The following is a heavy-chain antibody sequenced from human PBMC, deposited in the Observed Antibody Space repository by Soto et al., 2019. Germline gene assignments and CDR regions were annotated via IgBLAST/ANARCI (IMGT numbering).Heavy chain of an antibody. D-gene: IGHD4-4*01. J-gene: IGHJ4*02. V-gene: IGHV4-28*01. CDR3: ARTTEKDGKEGLDY. CDR1: GYSLSSSNW. Sequence: SDTLSLTCAVSGYSLSSSNWWGWIRQPPGRGLEWIGYISYSGYTNYKPSLKSRLTMSVDMAKNQFSLKLNSLTAADTAVYYCARTTEKDGKEGLDYWGQGTLVTVSS. CDR2: ISYSGYT.